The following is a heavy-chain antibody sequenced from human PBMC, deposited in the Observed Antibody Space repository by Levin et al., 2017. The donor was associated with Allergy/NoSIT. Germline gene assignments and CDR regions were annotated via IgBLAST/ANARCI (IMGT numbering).Heavy chain of an antibody. D-gene: IGHD5-12*01. CDR3: ARYSGYDLPRVGYWYFDL. CDR2: IYYSGST. Sequence: LILSFPFSFFSLLIFFSYWSWIRQHPGKGLAWIGYIYYSGSTYYNPSLKSRVPISVYTSKNQFSLKLSSVTAADTAVYYCARYSGYDLPRVGYWYFDLWGRGTLVTVSS. V-gene: IGHV4-31*03. J-gene: IGHJ2*01. CDR1: FFSLLIFFSY.